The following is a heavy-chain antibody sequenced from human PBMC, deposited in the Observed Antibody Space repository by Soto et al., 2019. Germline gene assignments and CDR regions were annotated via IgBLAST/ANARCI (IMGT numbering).Heavy chain of an antibody. D-gene: IGHD6-13*01. V-gene: IGHV3-53*01. Sequence: EVQLVESGGGLIQPGGSLRLSCAASGFTVSNNSMRWVRQAPGKGLAWVSLIYSGGNTHYADSVKGRFTISRDDSKNTLYLQMNSLRVEDTAVYYCARDPPGIAASGAGGWGQGTLVTVSS. J-gene: IGHJ4*02. CDR2: IYSGGNT. CDR3: ARDPPGIAASGAGG. CDR1: GFTVSNNS.